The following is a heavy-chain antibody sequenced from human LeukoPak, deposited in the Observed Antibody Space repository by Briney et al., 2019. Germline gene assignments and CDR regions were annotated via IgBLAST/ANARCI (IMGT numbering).Heavy chain of an antibody. CDR3: ARRGGSSIAARWGYYYYMDV. CDR1: GGSISSGDYY. J-gene: IGHJ6*03. V-gene: IGHV4-30-4*08. CDR2: IYYSGST. Sequence: SQTLSLTCTVSGGSISSGDYYWSWIRQPPGKGLERIGYIYYSGSTYYNPSLKSRVTISVDTSKNQFSLKLSSVTAADTAVYYCARRGGSSIAARWGYYYYMDVWGKGTTVTVSS. D-gene: IGHD6-6*01.